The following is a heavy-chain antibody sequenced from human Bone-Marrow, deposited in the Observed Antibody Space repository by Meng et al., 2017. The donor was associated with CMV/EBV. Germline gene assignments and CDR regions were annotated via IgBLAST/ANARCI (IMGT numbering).Heavy chain of an antibody. CDR1: GFTFSSYG. V-gene: IGHV3-30*02. Sequence: GESLKISCAASGFTFSSYGMHWVRQAPGKGLEWVAFIRYDGSNKYYADSVQGRFTISRDNSKNTLYLQMNSLRAEDTAVYYCARDLSMGNGYGIDFWGQGTMVTVSS. CDR3: ARDLSMGNGYGIDF. J-gene: IGHJ6*02. CDR2: IRYDGSNK.